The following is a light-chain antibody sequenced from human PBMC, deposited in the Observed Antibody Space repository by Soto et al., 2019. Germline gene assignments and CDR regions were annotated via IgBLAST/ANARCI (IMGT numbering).Light chain of an antibody. CDR1: QSVSSSY. Sequence: EIVLTQSPGTLSLSPGERATLSCRASQSVSSSYLAWYQQKPGQAPRLLIYGASIRATGIPDRFSGSGSGTDFTLTISRLEPEDFAVYYCQQRGAFGQGTKVEIK. CDR3: QQRGA. V-gene: IGKV3-20*01. CDR2: GAS. J-gene: IGKJ1*01.